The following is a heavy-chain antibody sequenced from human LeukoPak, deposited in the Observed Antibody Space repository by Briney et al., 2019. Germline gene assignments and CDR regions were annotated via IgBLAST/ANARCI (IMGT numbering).Heavy chain of an antibody. D-gene: IGHD3-16*01. CDR1: GFSFSIYW. J-gene: IGHJ4*02. CDR2: INADGSAR. Sequence: PGGSLRLSCTASGFSFSIYWMSWVRQAPGRGLAWVANINADGSARNFVDSVKGRFTISRDNAKNSLYLQMNSLRADDTAVYYCTKGGHLDNWGQGTLVTVSS. V-gene: IGHV3-7*01. CDR3: TKGGHLDN.